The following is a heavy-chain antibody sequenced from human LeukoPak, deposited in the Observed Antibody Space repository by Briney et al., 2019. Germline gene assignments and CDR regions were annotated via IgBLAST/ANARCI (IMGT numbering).Heavy chain of an antibody. CDR1: GGSISSSNW. CDR3: ARDWWYYDSSGQG. D-gene: IGHD3-22*01. V-gene: IGHV4-4*02. CDR2: IYHSGST. Sequence: PSETLSLTCAVSGGSISSSNWWSWVRQPPGKGLEWIGEIYHSGSTNYNPSLKSRVTISVDKSKNQFSLKLSSVTAADTAVYYCARDWWYYDSSGQGWGQGTLVTVSS. J-gene: IGHJ4*02.